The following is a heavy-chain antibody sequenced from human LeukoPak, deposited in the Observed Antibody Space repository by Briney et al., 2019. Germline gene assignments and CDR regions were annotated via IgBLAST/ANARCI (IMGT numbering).Heavy chain of an antibody. CDR2: IYPGDSDT. V-gene: IGHV5-51*01. D-gene: IGHD3-10*01. CDR1: GYSFTSYW. CDR3: ARLKYGSGSYTYYYYGMDV. J-gene: IGHJ6*04. Sequence: GESLKISCKGSGYSFTSYWIGWVRQMPGKGLEWMGIIYPGDSDTRYSPSFQGQVTISADKSISTAYLQWSSLKASDTAMYYCARLKYGSGSYTYYYYGMDVWGKGTTVTVSS.